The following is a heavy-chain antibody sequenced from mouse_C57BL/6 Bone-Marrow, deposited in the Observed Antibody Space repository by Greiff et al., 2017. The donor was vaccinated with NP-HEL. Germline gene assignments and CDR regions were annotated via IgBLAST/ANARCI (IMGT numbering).Heavy chain of an antibody. D-gene: IGHD4-1*01. CDR2: IHPNSGST. CDR1: GYTFTSYW. J-gene: IGHJ2*01. Sequence: QVHVKQSGAELVKPGASVKLSCKASGYTFTSYWMHWVKQRPGQGLEWIGMIHPNSGSTNYNEKFKSKATLTVDKSSSTAYMQLSSLTSEDSAVYYCARVLGLYYFDYWGQGTTLTVSS. V-gene: IGHV1-64*01. CDR3: ARVLGLYYFDY.